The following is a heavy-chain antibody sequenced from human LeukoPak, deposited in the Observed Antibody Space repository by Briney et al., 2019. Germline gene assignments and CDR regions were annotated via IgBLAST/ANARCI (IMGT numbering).Heavy chain of an antibody. CDR2: INPNSGGT. CDR3: ARAGRNVLRYFSSPPDY. Sequence: GASVKVSCKASGYTFTGYYMHWVRQAPGQGLEWMGWINPNSGGTNYAQKFQGRVTMTRDTSISTAYMELSRLRSDDTAVYYCARAGRNVLRYFSSPPDYWGQGTLVTVSS. CDR1: GYTFTGYY. V-gene: IGHV1-2*02. D-gene: IGHD3-9*01. J-gene: IGHJ4*02.